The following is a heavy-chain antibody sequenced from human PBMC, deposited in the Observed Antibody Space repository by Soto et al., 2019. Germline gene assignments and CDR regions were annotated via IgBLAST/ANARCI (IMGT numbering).Heavy chain of an antibody. J-gene: IGHJ4*02. Sequence: PGWSLRLSCAASVFTFSSYAMSWFRQAPGKGLEWVSSISGSGGGTYYADSVKGRFTFSRDNSKNTLYLQMNSLRAEDTAVYYCAKFGMATTKRSPPYYIDYWGQGALVTVSS. D-gene: IGHD1-1*01. CDR3: AKFGMATTKRSPPYYIDY. V-gene: IGHV3-23*01. CDR2: ISGSGGGT. CDR1: VFTFSSYA.